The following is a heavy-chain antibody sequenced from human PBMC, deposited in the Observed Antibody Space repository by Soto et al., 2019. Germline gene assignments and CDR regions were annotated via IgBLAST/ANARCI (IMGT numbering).Heavy chain of an antibody. CDR3: ARHQVRYNWNSDAFDI. CDR1: GYSFTSYW. J-gene: IGHJ3*02. CDR2: IYPGDSGT. V-gene: IGHV5-51*01. D-gene: IGHD1-7*01. Sequence: GESLKISCKGSGYSFTSYWIGWVRQMPGKGLEWMGIIYPGDSGTRYSPSFQGQVTISADKSISTAYLQWSSLKASDTAMYYYARHQVRYNWNSDAFDIWGQGTMVTVSS.